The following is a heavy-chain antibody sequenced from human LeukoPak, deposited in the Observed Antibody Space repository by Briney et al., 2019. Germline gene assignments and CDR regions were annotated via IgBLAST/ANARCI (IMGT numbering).Heavy chain of an antibody. V-gene: IGHV4-4*07. D-gene: IGHD6-13*01. CDR3: ARDVVAAPGTWDY. Sequence: SETLTLTCTVSGGSISSYYWSWIRQPPGKGLEWVGRIYTSGSTNYNPSLKSRVTMSVDTSKNQFSLKLSSVTAADTAVYYCARDVVAAPGTWDYWGQGTLVTVSS. CDR2: IYTSGST. J-gene: IGHJ4*02. CDR1: GGSISSYY.